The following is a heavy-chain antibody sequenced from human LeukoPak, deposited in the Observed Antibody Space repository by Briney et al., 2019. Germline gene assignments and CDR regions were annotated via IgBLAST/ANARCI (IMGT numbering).Heavy chain of an antibody. V-gene: IGHV3-23*01. CDR3: AKDGRPRAFGLDV. J-gene: IGHJ6*02. CDR1: GFTFNNCV. Sequence: GGSLRLSCAASGFTFNNCVGTWVRQAPGKGLEWVSTINTGDGSTFYAGSVKGRFTIFRDSSKNTLYLEMNGLRAEDTAIYFCAKDGRPRAFGLDVWGQGTTVTVSS. CDR2: INTGDGST. D-gene: IGHD3-10*01.